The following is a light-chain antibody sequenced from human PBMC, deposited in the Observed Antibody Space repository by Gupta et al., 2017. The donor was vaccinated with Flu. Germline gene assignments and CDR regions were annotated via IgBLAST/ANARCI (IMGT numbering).Light chain of an antibody. J-gene: IGLJ1*01. Sequence: KVTSSCSGSNANIGNKYVAWYQQRPGTAPKLLIYDDNKRPSGIPDRFSGSKTGTSATLGITGLQTGDEADYYCGTWDSSLSVYVFGTGTKVTVL. CDR2: DDN. V-gene: IGLV1-51*01. CDR3: GTWDSSLSVYV. CDR1: NANIGNKY.